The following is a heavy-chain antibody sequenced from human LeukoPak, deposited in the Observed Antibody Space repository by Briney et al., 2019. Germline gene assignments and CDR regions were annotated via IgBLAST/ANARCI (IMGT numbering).Heavy chain of an antibody. CDR3: ARGNYYDSSGYSPGHAFDI. V-gene: IGHV4-30-4*08. D-gene: IGHD3-22*01. CDR1: GGSISSGDYY. J-gene: IGHJ3*02. CDR2: IYYSGST. Sequence: PSETLSLTCTVSGGSISSGDYYWSWIRQPPGKGLEWIGYIYYSGSTYYNPSLKSRVTISVDTSKNQFSLKLSSVTAADTAVYYCARGNYYDSSGYSPGHAFDIWGQGTMVTVSS.